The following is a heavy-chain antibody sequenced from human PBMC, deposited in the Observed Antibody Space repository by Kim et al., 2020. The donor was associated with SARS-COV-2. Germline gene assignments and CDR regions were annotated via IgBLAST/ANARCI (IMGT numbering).Heavy chain of an antibody. J-gene: IGHJ4*02. D-gene: IGHD6-6*01. CDR3: ARGLIAARDFDY. CDR1: GGSFSGYY. Sequence: SETLSLTCAVYGGSFSGYYWSWIRQPPGKGLEWIGEINHSGSTNYNPSLKSRVTISVDTSKNQFSLKLSSVTAADTAVYYCARGLIAARDFDYWGQGTLV. CDR2: INHSGST. V-gene: IGHV4-34*01.